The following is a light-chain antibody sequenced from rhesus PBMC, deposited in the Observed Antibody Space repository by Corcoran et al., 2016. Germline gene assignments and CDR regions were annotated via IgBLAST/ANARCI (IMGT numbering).Light chain of an antibody. V-gene: IGKV1-28*03. CDR2: DAS. CDR1: QGISSY. Sequence: DIQMTQSPSSLSASVGDTVTITCRASQGISSYLNWFQQKPGKAPKLLIFDASSLESGVPSRFRGRGSGTDFTLTISSLQPEDFAAYYCLQHNSYPLTFGGGTKVEIK. CDR3: LQHNSYPLT. J-gene: IGKJ4*01.